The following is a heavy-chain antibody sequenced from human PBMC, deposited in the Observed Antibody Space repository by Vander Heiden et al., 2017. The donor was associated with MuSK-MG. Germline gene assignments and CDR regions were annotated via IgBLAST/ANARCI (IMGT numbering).Heavy chain of an antibody. Sequence: QVQLQESGPGLVKPSETLSLTCTVSGGSISSYYWSWIRQPPGKGLEWIGYTYYSGSTNYNPSLKSRVTISVDTSKNQFSLKLSSVTAADTAVYYCARTLVYGSGVNWFDPWGQGTLVTVSS. CDR3: ARTLVYGSGVNWFDP. CDR1: GGSISSYY. D-gene: IGHD3-10*01. V-gene: IGHV4-59*01. CDR2: TYYSGST. J-gene: IGHJ5*02.